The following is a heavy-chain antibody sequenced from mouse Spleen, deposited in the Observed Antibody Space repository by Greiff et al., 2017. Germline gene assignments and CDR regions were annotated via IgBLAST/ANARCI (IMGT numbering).Heavy chain of an antibody. Sequence: EVQLQESGPGLVKPSQSLSLTCTVTGYSITSDYAWNWIRQFPGNKLEWMGYISYSGSTSYNPSLKSRISITRDTSKNQFFLQLNSVTTEDTATYYCARDTTVNFDYWGQGTTLTVSS. J-gene: IGHJ2*01. CDR1: GYSITSDYA. V-gene: IGHV3-2*02. D-gene: IGHD1-1*01. CDR3: ARDTTVNFDY. CDR2: ISYSGST.